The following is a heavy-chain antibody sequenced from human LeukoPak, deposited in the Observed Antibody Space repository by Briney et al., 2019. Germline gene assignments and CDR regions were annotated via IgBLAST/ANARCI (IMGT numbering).Heavy chain of an antibody. J-gene: IGHJ3*02. D-gene: IGHD6-13*01. Sequence: ASVKVSFKASGSTFTGYYMHWVRQAPGQGLEWMGWINPNSGGTNYAQKFQGRVTMTRDTSISTAYMELSRLRSDDTAVYYCARVRVQQLVHDAFDIWGQGTMVTVSS. CDR1: GSTFTGYY. CDR2: INPNSGGT. CDR3: ARVRVQQLVHDAFDI. V-gene: IGHV1-2*02.